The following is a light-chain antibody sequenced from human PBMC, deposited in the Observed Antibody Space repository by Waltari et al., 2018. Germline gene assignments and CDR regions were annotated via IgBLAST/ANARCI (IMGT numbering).Light chain of an antibody. Sequence: QSARTQPASVSGSPGQSITISCTGTSSDVGGYTYVSWYQQHPGKAPKLMIYDVSNRPSGVSNRFSGSKSGNTASLTISGLQAEDEADYYCSSYTSSSTYVVFGGGTKLTVL. CDR2: DVS. CDR1: SSDVGGYTY. CDR3: SSYTSSSTYVV. J-gene: IGLJ2*01. V-gene: IGLV2-14*01.